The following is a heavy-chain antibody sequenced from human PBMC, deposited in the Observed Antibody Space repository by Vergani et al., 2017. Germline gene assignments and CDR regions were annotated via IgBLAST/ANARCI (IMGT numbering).Heavy chain of an antibody. V-gene: IGHV4-61*02. CDR1: GASINNDFYH. CDR2: IYVSGIT. CDR3: AXDNKQLRPRAFDL. Sequence: QVQLQESGPGLVKPSQTLALTCTVSGASINNDFYHWHWIRQPAGKGLEWIGRIYVSGITDYNSSLQSRVSMSVDTSKNQFSLTLTSVTAADTAVYYCAXDNKQLRPRAFDLWVQGTMVTVSS. D-gene: IGHD4-23*01. J-gene: IGHJ3*01.